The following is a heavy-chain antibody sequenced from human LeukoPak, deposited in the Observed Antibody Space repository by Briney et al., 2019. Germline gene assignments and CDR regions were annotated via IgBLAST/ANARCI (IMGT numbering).Heavy chain of an antibody. V-gene: IGHV3-53*01. J-gene: IGHJ4*02. D-gene: IGHD6-13*01. Sequence: GGSLRLSCAASGFTFSSYSMNWVRQAPGKGLEWVSVIYSGGSTYYADSVKGRFTISRDNSKNTLYLQMNSLRAEDTAVYYCTSSWYSIPPDYWGQGTLVTVSS. CDR3: TSSWYSIPPDY. CDR1: GFTFSSYS. CDR2: IYSGGST.